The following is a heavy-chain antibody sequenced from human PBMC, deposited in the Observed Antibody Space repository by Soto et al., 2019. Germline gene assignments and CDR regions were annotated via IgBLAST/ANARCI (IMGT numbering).Heavy chain of an antibody. CDR2: TYYRSKWYY. V-gene: IGHV6-1*01. CDR1: WDSVSSNSAV. J-gene: IGHJ4*01. D-gene: IGHD1-26*01. Sequence: SQTLSLTCAITWDSVSSNSAVWSWVRQSPSRGLEWLGRTYYRSKWYYEYAVSVRGRITINPDTSKNQYSLQLNSVTPEDTAVYFCARGEQYSGRIFDYWGQRTLVTVSS. CDR3: ARGEQYSGRIFDY.